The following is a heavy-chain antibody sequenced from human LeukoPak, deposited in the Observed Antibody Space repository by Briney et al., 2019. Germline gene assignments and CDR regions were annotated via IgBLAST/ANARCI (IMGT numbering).Heavy chain of an antibody. CDR1: GGSISSSNW. CDR3: ARWGIVGATSAFDI. D-gene: IGHD1-26*01. CDR2: IYHSGTT. J-gene: IGHJ3*02. Sequence: SGTLSLTCAVSGGSISSSNWWIWVRQPPGKGLEWIGEIYHSGTTNYNPSLKSRVTISVDKSKNQFSLKLSSVTAADTAVYYCARWGIVGATSAFDIWGQGTMVTVSS. V-gene: IGHV4-4*02.